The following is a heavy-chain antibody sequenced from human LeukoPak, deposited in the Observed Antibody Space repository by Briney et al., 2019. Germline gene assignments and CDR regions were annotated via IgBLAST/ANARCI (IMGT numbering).Heavy chain of an antibody. CDR3: ANSLRVLRFLEWLLYFDY. CDR2: ISGGGGST. CDR1: GFTFSSYA. J-gene: IGHJ4*02. V-gene: IGHV3-23*01. D-gene: IGHD3-3*01. Sequence: GGSLRLSCAASGFTFSSYAMSWVRQHPGKGLEWFAAISGGGGSTYYEESMKGRFPKSKDNSKNTLYLQMNRLRAEHTAVYYCANSLRVLRFLEWLLYFDYWGQGTLVTVSS.